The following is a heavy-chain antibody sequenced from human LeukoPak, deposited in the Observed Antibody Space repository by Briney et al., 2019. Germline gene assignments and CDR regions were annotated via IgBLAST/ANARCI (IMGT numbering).Heavy chain of an antibody. CDR2: TYYRSKWSN. Sequence: SQTLSLTCAISGDSVSNNDAIWIWIRQSPSRGLQWLGRTYYRSKWSNDYAVSVKSRITLNVDTSKNQFSLHLNSVTPEDTAVYYCAWSSNLHYFDYWGQGTQVTVSS. CDR1: GDSVSNNDAI. CDR3: AWSSNLHYFDY. V-gene: IGHV6-1*01. J-gene: IGHJ4*02.